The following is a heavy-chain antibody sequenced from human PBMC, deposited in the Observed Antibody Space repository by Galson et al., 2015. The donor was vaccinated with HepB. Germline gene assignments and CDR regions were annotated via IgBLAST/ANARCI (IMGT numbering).Heavy chain of an antibody. CDR2: IHNTGNT. D-gene: IGHD3-10*01. J-gene: IGHJ4*02. V-gene: IGHV3-53*01. Sequence: SLRLSCAASGFILSNYAMSWVRLAPGKGPEWVSVIHNTGNTYYADSVKGRFTISRDNSKNTLYLQMNSLRVEDTAVYYCASLTIAWGQGTLVTVSS. CDR1: GFILSNYA. CDR3: ASLTIA.